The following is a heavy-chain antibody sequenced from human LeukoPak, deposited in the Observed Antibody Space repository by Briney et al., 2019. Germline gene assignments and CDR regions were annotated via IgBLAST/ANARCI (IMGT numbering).Heavy chain of an antibody. J-gene: IGHJ5*02. CDR2: IYYSGST. CDR3: ATVVPGAYNWFDP. V-gene: IGHV4-39*07. D-gene: IGHD2-2*01. Sequence: SGTLSLTCTVSGGSISSSSYYWGWIRQPPGKGLEWIGSIYYSGSTYYNPSLKSRVTISVDTSKNQFSLKLSSVTAADTAVYYCATVVPGAYNWFDPWGQGTLVTVSS. CDR1: GGSISSSSYY.